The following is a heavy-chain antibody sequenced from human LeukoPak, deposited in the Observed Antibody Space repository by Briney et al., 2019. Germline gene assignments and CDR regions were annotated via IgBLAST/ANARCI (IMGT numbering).Heavy chain of an antibody. Sequence: SVKVSCKASGYTFTRYHMHCVRQAPGQGLEWMGGIIPMFGTANYAQKLQGRVTITADESTSTAYMELSSLRSEDTAVYYCARESRDKTTGDGAFDIWGQGTMVTVSS. D-gene: IGHD7-27*01. CDR1: GYTFTRYH. CDR3: ARESRDKTTGDGAFDI. V-gene: IGHV1-69*13. CDR2: IIPMFGTA. J-gene: IGHJ3*02.